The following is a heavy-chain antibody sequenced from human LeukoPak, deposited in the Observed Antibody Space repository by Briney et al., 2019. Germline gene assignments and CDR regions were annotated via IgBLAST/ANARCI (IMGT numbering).Heavy chain of an antibody. J-gene: IGHJ4*02. D-gene: IGHD6-19*01. V-gene: IGHV3-33*01. CDR3: ARDPGVRWLVGFDY. Sequence: GGSLRLSCAASGSTFSTYGMHWVRQAPGKGLEWVADIWYDGSNKYYEDSVKGRFTTSRDNSKNTLYLQMNSLRAEDTAVYYCARDPGVRWLVGFDYWGQGTLVTVSS. CDR1: GSTFSTYG. CDR2: IWYDGSNK.